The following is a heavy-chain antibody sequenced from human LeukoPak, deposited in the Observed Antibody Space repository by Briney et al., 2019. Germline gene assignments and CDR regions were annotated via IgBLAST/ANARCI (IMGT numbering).Heavy chain of an antibody. CDR1: RFSFNDSY. CDR3: EKRGVVIRVVLVGFHKEVYYFDS. J-gene: IGHJ4*02. V-gene: IGHV3-11*01. D-gene: IGHD3-10*01. Sequence: PGGSLRLSCAASRFSFNDSYMTWIRQATGKGLAWVAYISGRSSSMYYADSVKGRFTISRDSPKNTLYVRLNGVRAQDTAVYFCEKRGVVIRVVLVGFHKEVYYFDSWGQGALVTVSS. CDR2: ISGRSSSM.